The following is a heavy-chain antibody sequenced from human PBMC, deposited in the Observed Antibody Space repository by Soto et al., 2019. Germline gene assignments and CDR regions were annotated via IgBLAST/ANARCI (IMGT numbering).Heavy chain of an antibody. Sequence: GGSLRLSCAASGFTVSSNYMSWVRQAPGKGLEWVSVIYSGGSTYYADSVKGRFTISRDNSKNTLYLQMNSLRAEDTAVYYCARECGGDCYDYGGQGTLVTVSS. V-gene: IGHV3-66*02. D-gene: IGHD2-21*02. CDR1: GFTVSSNY. J-gene: IGHJ4*02. CDR3: ARECGGDCYDY. CDR2: IYSGGST.